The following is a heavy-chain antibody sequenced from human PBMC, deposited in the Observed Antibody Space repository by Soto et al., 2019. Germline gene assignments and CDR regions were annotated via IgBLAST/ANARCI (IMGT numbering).Heavy chain of an antibody. Sequence: PGESLKISCKGSGYRFNGYWIGWVHQMPGKGLEWMGIIYPGDSDTRYSPSFQGQVAISADKSINTAYLQWSSLKASDTAMYYCARRSVDYGDYGGMDVWGQGTTVTVSS. V-gene: IGHV5-51*07. CDR1: GYRFNGYW. CDR2: IYPGDSDT. J-gene: IGHJ6*02. D-gene: IGHD4-17*01. CDR3: ARRSVDYGDYGGMDV.